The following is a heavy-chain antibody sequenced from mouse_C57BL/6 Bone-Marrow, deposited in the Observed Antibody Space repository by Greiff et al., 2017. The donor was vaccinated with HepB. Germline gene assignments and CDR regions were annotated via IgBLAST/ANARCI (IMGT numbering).Heavy chain of an antibody. D-gene: IGHD2-12*01. Sequence: EVKLMESGGGLVKPGGSLKLSCAASGFTFSSYTMSWVRQTPENRLEWVATISGGGGNTYYPDSVKGRFTISRDKAKNTLYLQMSSLRSEDTAVYYCARRGLRRGGMDYWGQGTSVTVSS. V-gene: IGHV5-9*04. CDR3: ARRGLRRGGMDY. CDR1: GFTFSSYT. CDR2: ISGGGGNT. J-gene: IGHJ4*01.